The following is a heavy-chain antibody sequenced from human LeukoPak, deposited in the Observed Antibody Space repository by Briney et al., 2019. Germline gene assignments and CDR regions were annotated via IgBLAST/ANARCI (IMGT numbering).Heavy chain of an antibody. V-gene: IGHV4-34*01. J-gene: IGHJ6*03. CDR3: ARRSQPRHGQIYYYQPGYYYMDV. Sequence: PSETLSLTCTVSGVSISSYYWGWIRQPPGKGLEWIGEINHSGSTNYNPSLKSRVTISVDTSKNQFSLKLSSVTAADTAVYYCARRSQPRHGQIYYYQPGYYYMDVWGKGTTVTVSS. CDR2: INHSGST. D-gene: IGHD3-22*01. CDR1: GVSISSYY.